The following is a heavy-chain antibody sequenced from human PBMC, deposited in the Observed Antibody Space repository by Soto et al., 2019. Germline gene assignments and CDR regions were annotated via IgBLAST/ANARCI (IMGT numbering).Heavy chain of an antibody. CDR3: ARYGNQGEIAAPMRGGWFDP. J-gene: IGHJ5*02. Sequence: ASETLSLTCSVSGGSISSGSSYWGWIRQPPGKGLEWIGSIYDSGSTYYNPSLKSRVTISVDTSKNQFSLKLSSVTAADTAVYYCARYGNQGEIAAPMRGGWFDPWGQGTLVTVSS. D-gene: IGHD6-6*01. CDR1: GGSISSGSSY. CDR2: IYDSGST. V-gene: IGHV4-39*07.